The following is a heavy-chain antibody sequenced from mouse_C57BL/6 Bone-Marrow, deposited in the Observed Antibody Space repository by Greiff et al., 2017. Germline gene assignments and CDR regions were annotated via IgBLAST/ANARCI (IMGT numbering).Heavy chain of an antibody. J-gene: IGHJ2*01. V-gene: IGHV1-69*01. D-gene: IGHD2-4*01. CDR3: ARDDYDYFDY. CDR1: GYTFTSYW. CDR2: IDPSDSYT. Sequence: QVQLQQPGAELVMPGASVKLSCKASGYTFTSYWMHWVKQRPGQGLEWIGEIDPSDSYTNYNQKFKGKSTVTVGKSSSTAYMQLSSLTSEDSAVYYCARDDYDYFDYWGQGTTLTVSS.